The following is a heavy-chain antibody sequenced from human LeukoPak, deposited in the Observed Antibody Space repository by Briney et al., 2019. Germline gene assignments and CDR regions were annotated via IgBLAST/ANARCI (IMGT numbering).Heavy chain of an antibody. CDR2: IIPIFGTA. Sequence: ASVKVSCKASGYTFTRYAMNWLRQAPGQGLEWMGGIIPIFGTANYAQKFQGRVTITADESTSTAYMELSSLRSEDTAVYYCASLGKWELLDAYYFDYWGQGTLVTVSS. CDR3: ASLGKWELLDAYYFDY. V-gene: IGHV1-69*13. CDR1: GYTFTRYA. J-gene: IGHJ4*02. D-gene: IGHD1-26*01.